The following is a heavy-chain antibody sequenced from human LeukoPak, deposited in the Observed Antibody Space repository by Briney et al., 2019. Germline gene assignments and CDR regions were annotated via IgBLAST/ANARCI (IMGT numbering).Heavy chain of an antibody. CDR3: ASRPSETTVXPWDFY. J-gene: IGHJ4*02. V-gene: IGHV5-51*01. D-gene: IGHD4-23*01. CDR1: GYNFNTYW. CDR2: IRPMNSDV. Sequence: GESLQISCKGSGYNFNTYWVAWVRQLPGKGLEWMGIIRPMNSDVRYSPSFQGQVTISADRSINTAYLQWSSLTASDTAMYYCASRPSETTVXPWDFYWGQGTQVTXSS.